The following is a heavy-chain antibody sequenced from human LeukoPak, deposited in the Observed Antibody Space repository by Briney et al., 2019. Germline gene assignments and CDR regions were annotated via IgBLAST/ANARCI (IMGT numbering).Heavy chain of an antibody. Sequence: SETLSLTCTVSGGSISNGDHYWSWIRQPPGKGLEWIGEINHSGSTNYNPSLKSRVTISVDTSKNQFSLKLSSVTAADTAVYYCARRSRRNLDYWGQGTLVTVSS. CDR1: GGSISNGDHY. V-gene: IGHV4-34*01. CDR2: INHSGST. CDR3: ARRSRRNLDY. J-gene: IGHJ4*02.